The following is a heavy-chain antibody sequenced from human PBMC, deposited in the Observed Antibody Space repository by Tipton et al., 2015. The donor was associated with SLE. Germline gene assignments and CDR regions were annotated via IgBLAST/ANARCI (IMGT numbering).Heavy chain of an antibody. V-gene: IGHV4-59*01. Sequence: TLSLTCTVSGGSISDYYWTWIRQPPGKGLEWIGYIFYSGGTNYNPPLKSRVTISVDTSKNQFSLRLSSVTAADTAVYYCAGGELRYGDYDFYYWGQGSLVTVSS. CDR3: AGGELRYGDYDFYY. J-gene: IGHJ4*02. D-gene: IGHD4-17*01. CDR2: IFYSGGT. CDR1: GGSISDYY.